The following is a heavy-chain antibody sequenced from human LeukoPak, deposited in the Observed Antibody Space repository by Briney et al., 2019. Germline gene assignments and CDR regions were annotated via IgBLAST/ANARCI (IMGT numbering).Heavy chain of an antibody. CDR3: AILGVRGWLQRIGYMDV. V-gene: IGHV1-2*02. Sequence: GASVKVSCKASGYTFTGYYMHWVRQAPGQGLEWMGWINPNSGGTNYAQKFQGRVTMTRDTSISTAYMELSRLRSDDTAVNYCAILGVRGWLQRIGYMDVWGKGTTVTVSS. J-gene: IGHJ6*03. CDR2: INPNSGGT. CDR1: GYTFTGYY. D-gene: IGHD5-24*01.